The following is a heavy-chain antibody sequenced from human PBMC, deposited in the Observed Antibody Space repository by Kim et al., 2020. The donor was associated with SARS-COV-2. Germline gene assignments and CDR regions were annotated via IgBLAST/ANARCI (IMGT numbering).Heavy chain of an antibody. Sequence: GGSLRLSCAASGFTFSSYGMHWVRQAPGKGLEWVAVISYDGSNKYYVDSVKGRFTISRDNSKNTLYLQMNSLRAEDTAVYYCVQGPRLYYYDSSVSAGMDVWGQGTTVTVSS. CDR1: GFTFSSYG. D-gene: IGHD3-22*01. J-gene: IGHJ6*02. V-gene: IGHV3-30*03. CDR3: VQGPRLYYYDSSVSAGMDV. CDR2: ISYDGSNK.